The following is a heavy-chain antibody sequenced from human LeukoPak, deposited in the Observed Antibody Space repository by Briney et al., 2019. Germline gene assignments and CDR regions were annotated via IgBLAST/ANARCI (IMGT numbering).Heavy chain of an antibody. CDR1: GGTFSSYA. J-gene: IGHJ4*02. D-gene: IGHD3-16*01. V-gene: IGHV1-18*01. Sequence: ASVKVSCKASGGTFSSYAISWVRQAPGQGLEWMGWISAYNDNTNYAQKLQGRVTMTTDTSTSTAYMELRSLRSDDTAVYYCARDPALYFTTGLGGGYPDYWGQGTLVTVSS. CDR2: ISAYNDNT. CDR3: ARDPALYFTTGLGGGYPDY.